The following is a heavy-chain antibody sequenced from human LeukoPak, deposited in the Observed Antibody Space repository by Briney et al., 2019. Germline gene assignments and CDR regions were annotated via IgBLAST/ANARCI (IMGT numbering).Heavy chain of an antibody. D-gene: IGHD6-13*01. CDR2: INPSGGST. CDR1: GYTFTSYY. J-gene: IGHJ4*02. Sequence: ASVKVSCKASGYTFTSYYMHWVRQAPGQGLEWMGIINPSGGSTSYAQKFQGRVTMTRDTSTSTAYMELSSLRSEDTAVYYCARDGASGIAAAYWGQGTLVTVSS. V-gene: IGHV1-46*01. CDR3: ARDGASGIAAAY.